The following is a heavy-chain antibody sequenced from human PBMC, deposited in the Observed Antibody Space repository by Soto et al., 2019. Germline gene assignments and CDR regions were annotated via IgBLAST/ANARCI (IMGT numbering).Heavy chain of an antibody. V-gene: IGHV4-59*01. CDR2: ISYSGST. D-gene: IGHD5-18*01. CDR1: GGSIINYY. J-gene: IGHJ5*02. Sequence: QVQLQESGPGLVKPSETLSLTCTVSGGSIINYYWTWIRQSPGKGLEWIGHISYSGSTKYNPSLKSRVPISVDTAKSQFSLKLTSVAAADTAVYYCARAPISASWIQPWFDPWGQGTLVTVSS. CDR3: ARAPISASWIQPWFDP.